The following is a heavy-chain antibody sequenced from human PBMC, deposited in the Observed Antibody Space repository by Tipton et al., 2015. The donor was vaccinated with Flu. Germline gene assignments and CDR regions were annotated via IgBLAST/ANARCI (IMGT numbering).Heavy chain of an antibody. J-gene: IGHJ4*02. V-gene: IGHV3-33*01. Sequence: SGFSFSSHGMHWVRQAPGKGLEWVSLIWYDGSNTYYANSVKGRFTISRDNANNSLYLQMNSLRAEDTAVYYCARERRYCSSTSCYGGPYFAYWGQGPLVTVSS. CDR2: IWYDGSNT. CDR1: GFSFSSHG. D-gene: IGHD2-2*01. CDR3: ARERRYCSSTSCYGGPYFAY.